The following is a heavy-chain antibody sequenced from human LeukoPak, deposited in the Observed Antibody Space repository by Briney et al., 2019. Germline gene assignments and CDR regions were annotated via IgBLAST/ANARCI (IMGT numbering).Heavy chain of an antibody. V-gene: IGHV1-2*02. Sequence: ASVKVSCKTSGYTFTGYYMHWVRQAPGQGLEWMGWINPNNSGTNYAQKFQGRVTMTRDTSISTAYMELSRLRSDDTAVYYCARENNHLTWFDPWGQGTLVTVSS. J-gene: IGHJ5*02. CDR2: INPNNSGT. D-gene: IGHD1-14*01. CDR3: ARENNHLTWFDP. CDR1: GYTFTGYY.